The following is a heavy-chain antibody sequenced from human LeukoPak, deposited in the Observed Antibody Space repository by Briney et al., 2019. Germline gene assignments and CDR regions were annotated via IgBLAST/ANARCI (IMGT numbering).Heavy chain of an antibody. Sequence: ASVKVSCKASGYTFTGYYMHWVRQASGQGLEWMGWINPNSGGTNYAQKFQGRVTMTRDTSISTAYMELSRLRSDDTAVYYCASDFFDQDSSGSGIAYWGQGTLVTVSS. CDR2: INPNSGGT. CDR1: GYTFTGYY. V-gene: IGHV1-2*02. J-gene: IGHJ4*02. D-gene: IGHD3-22*01. CDR3: ASDFFDQDSSGSGIAY.